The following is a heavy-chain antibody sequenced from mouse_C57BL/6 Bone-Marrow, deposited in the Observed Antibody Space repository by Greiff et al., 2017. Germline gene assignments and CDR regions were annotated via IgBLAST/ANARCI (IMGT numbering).Heavy chain of an antibody. CDR3: ARSGTTVASYYAMDY. CDR1: GYTFTSYW. CDR2: IHPNSGST. V-gene: IGHV1-64*01. D-gene: IGHD1-1*01. J-gene: IGHJ4*01. Sequence: QVQLQQPGAELVKPGASVKLSCKASGYTFTSYWMHWVKQRPGQGLEWIGMIHPNSGSTNYNEKFKSKATLTVDKSSSTAYMQLSSLTSEDAAVYYCARSGTTVASYYAMDYWGQGTSVTVSS.